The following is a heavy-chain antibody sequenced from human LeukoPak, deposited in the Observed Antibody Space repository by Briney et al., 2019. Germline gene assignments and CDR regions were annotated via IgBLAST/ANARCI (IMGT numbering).Heavy chain of an antibody. V-gene: IGHV3-7*01. J-gene: IGHJ4*02. CDR2: IKEDGSVE. Sequence: PGGSLRLSCAGSGFTFSRSPMAWVRQAPGKGLEWVATIKEDGSVEYYMDSVKGRFTISRDNAEKSLYLQMNSLRAEDTAAYYCAKLLGDVTTFDYWGQGTLVTVSS. D-gene: IGHD3-16*01. CDR3: AKLLGDVTTFDY. CDR1: GFTFSRSP.